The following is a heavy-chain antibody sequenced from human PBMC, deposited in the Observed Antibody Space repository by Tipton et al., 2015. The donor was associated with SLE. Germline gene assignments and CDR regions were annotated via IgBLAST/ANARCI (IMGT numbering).Heavy chain of an antibody. J-gene: IGHJ3*02. D-gene: IGHD2/OR15-2a*01. Sequence: TLSLTCTVSGVSICSSYLSWIRQPAGKGLEWIGRIYSSGSNDDNPSLKSRVTMSVDMSKNQIFLQMTSVTAADTAVYFCARVWLNNAFDIWGQGTRVTVSS. V-gene: IGHV4-4*07. CDR1: GVSICSSY. CDR2: IYSSGSN. CDR3: ARVWLNNAFDI.